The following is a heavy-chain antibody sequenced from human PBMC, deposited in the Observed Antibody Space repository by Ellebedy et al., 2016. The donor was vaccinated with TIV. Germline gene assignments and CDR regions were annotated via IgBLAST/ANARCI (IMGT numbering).Heavy chain of an antibody. Sequence: GESLKISXAASGFTFSSYGMHWVRQAPGKGLEWVAVISYDGSNKYYADSVKGRFTISRDNSKNTLYLQMNSLRAEDTAVYYCAKTDIVLMVYAIPPDYYGMDVWGQGTTVTVSS. J-gene: IGHJ6*02. CDR2: ISYDGSNK. D-gene: IGHD2-8*01. CDR3: AKTDIVLMVYAIPPDYYGMDV. CDR1: GFTFSSYG. V-gene: IGHV3-30*18.